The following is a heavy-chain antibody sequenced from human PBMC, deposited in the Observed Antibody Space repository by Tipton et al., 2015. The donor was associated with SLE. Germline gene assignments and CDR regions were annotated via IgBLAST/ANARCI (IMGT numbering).Heavy chain of an antibody. D-gene: IGHD1-26*01. CDR3: ARDRYSGSYYWYFDL. Sequence: SLRLSCAASGFTFSSYAMHWVRQAPGKGLAWVAIISYDGSNKYYADSVKGRFTISRDNSKNTLYLQMNSLRAEDTAVYYCARDRYSGSYYWYFDLWGRGTMVTVSS. CDR2: ISYDGSNK. J-gene: IGHJ2*01. CDR1: GFTFSSYA. V-gene: IGHV3-30-3*01.